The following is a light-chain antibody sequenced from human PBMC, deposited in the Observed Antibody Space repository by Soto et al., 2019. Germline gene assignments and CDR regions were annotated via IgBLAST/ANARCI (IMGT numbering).Light chain of an antibody. CDR2: AAS. V-gene: IGKV1-27*01. J-gene: IGKJ1*01. CDR1: QGISNY. CDR3: RKYNGAPWT. Sequence: DIQMTQSPSSLSASVGDRVTITCRASQGISNYLTWYQQKPGKVPKLLIYAASTLQSGVPSRFSGSGSGTLFSLTISSLHPEDVATYYCRKYNGAPWTFGRGTKVEIK.